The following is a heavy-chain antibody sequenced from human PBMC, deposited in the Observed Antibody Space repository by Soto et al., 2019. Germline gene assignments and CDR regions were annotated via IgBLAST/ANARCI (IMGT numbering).Heavy chain of an antibody. Sequence: GESLKISCKGSGYSFTSYWIGWVRQMPGKGLEWMGIIDPSDSYTNYSPSFQGHVTISADKSISTAYLQWSSLKASDTAMYYCARIGAPMDQPYYYGMDVWGQGTTVTVSS. J-gene: IGHJ6*02. CDR1: GYSFTSYW. CDR2: IDPSDSYT. D-gene: IGHD2-2*01. CDR3: ARIGAPMDQPYYYGMDV. V-gene: IGHV5-10-1*01.